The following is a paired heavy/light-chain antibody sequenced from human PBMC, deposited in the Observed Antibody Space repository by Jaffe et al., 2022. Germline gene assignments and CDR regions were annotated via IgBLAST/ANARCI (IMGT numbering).Heavy chain of an antibody. J-gene: IGHJ4*02. Sequence: QVQLVESGGGVVQPGGSLRLSCAASGFTFSSYGMHWVRQAPGKGLEWVSFIRYDGSNKYYADSVKGRFTISRDNSKNTLYLQMNSLRAEDTAVYYCAKDPKSKNIVGATPYYFDYWGQGTLVTVSS. CDR1: GFTFSSYG. CDR2: IRYDGSNK. V-gene: IGHV3-30*02. D-gene: IGHD1-26*01. CDR3: AKDPKSKNIVGATPYYFDY.
Light chain of an antibody. J-gene: IGKJ3*01. CDR1: QSVSSSY. CDR2: GAS. Sequence: EIVLTQSPGTLSLSPGERATLSCRASQSVSSSYLAWYQQKAGQAPRLLIYGASSRATGIPDRFSGSGSGTDFTLTISRLEPEDFAVYYCQQYGSSPLFTFGPGTKVDIK. CDR3: QQYGSSPLFT. V-gene: IGKV3-20*01.